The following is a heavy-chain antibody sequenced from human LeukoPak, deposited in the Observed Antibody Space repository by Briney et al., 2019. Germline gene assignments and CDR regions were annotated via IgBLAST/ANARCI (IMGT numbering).Heavy chain of an antibody. Sequence: PGGSLRLPCAASGFTFSSYGMHWVRQAPGKGLEWVAFIRYDGSNKYYADSVKGRFTISRDNSKNTLYLQMNSLRAEDTAVYYCAKDRDYGDYLFDYWGQGTLVTVSS. CDR2: IRYDGSNK. V-gene: IGHV3-30*02. J-gene: IGHJ4*02. CDR3: AKDRDYGDYLFDY. CDR1: GFTFSSYG. D-gene: IGHD4-17*01.